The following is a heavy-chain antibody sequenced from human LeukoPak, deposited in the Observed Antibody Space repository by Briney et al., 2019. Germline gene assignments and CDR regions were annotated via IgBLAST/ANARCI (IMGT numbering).Heavy chain of an antibody. CDR1: GYTFTSYA. J-gene: IGHJ5*02. D-gene: IGHD6-19*01. CDR3: ARASRYSSSFNWFDP. Sequence: ASMKVSCKASGYTFTSYAMHWVRQAPGQRLEWMGWINAGNGNTKYSQEFQGRVTITRDTSASTAYMELSSLRSEDMAVYYCARASRYSSSFNWFDPWSQGTLVTVSS. CDR2: INAGNGNT. V-gene: IGHV1-3*03.